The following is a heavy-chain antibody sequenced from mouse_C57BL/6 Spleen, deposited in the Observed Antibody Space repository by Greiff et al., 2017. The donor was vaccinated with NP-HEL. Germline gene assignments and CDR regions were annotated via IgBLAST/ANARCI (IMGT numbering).Heavy chain of an antibody. J-gene: IGHJ1*03. Sequence: VQLQQPGAELVKPGASVKLSCKASGYTFTSYWMHWVKQRPGQGLEWIGMIHPNSGSTNYNEKFKSKATLTVDKSSSTAYMQLSSLTSEDSAVYYCARRGDGYHWYFDVWGTGTTVTVSS. CDR3: ARRGDGYHWYFDV. CDR1: GYTFTSYW. D-gene: IGHD2-3*01. V-gene: IGHV1-64*01. CDR2: IHPNSGST.